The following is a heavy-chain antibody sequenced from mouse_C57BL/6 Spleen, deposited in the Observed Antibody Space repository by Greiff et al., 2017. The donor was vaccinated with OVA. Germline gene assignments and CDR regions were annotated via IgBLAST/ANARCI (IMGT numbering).Heavy chain of an antibody. Sequence: QVQLQQPGAELVKPGASVKLSCKASGYTFTSYWMHWVKQRPGRGLEWIGRIDPNSGGTKYNEKFKSKATLTVDKTSSTAYMQLSRLTSEESAVYYCARGDYGNYYYYAMDYWGQGTSVTVSS. J-gene: IGHJ4*01. D-gene: IGHD2-1*01. V-gene: IGHV1-72*01. CDR3: ARGDYGNYYYYAMDY. CDR2: IDPNSGGT. CDR1: GYTFTSYW.